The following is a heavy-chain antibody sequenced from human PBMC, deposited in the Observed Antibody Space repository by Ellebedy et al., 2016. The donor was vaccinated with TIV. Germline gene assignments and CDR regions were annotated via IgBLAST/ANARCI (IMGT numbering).Heavy chain of an antibody. CDR2: INEDGSEK. D-gene: IGHD7-27*01. V-gene: IGHV3-7*03. CDR1: GFTFSRFW. CDR3: ARGRGLGH. J-gene: IGHJ6*02. Sequence: GGSLRLXCAASGFTFSRFWMSWVRQAPGRGLEWVANINEDGSEKNFVDSVKGRFTLSRDNAKDSLVLQMNAPRVDDSAVYYCARGRGLGHWGRGTTVIVS.